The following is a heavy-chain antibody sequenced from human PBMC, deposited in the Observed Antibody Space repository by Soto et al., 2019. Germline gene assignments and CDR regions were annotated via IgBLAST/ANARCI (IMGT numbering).Heavy chain of an antibody. CDR2: IYYSGST. CDR1: GGSISSSSYY. CDR3: ARRGYSYGFDY. J-gene: IGHJ4*02. Sequence: PSETLSLTCTVSGGSISSSSYYWGWIRQPPGKGLEWIGSIYYSGSTYYNPSLKSRVTISVDTSKNQFSLKLSSVTAADTAVYYCARRGYSYGFDYWGQGTLVTVPS. D-gene: IGHD5-18*01. V-gene: IGHV4-39*01.